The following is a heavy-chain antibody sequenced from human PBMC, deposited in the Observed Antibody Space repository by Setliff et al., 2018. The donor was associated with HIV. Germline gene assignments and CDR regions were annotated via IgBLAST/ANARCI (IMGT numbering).Heavy chain of an antibody. CDR3: ARQPSRMVAFDY. CDR1: GGTFSSYA. J-gene: IGHJ4*02. D-gene: IGHD3-10*01. CDR2: IIPIFGTA. V-gene: IGHV1-69*13. Sequence: GASVKVSCKASGGTFSSYAISWVRQAPGQGLEWMGGIIPIFGTANYAQKFQGRVTITADESTSTAYMELSSLRSDDTAVYYCARQPSRMVAFDYWGQGTLVTVSS.